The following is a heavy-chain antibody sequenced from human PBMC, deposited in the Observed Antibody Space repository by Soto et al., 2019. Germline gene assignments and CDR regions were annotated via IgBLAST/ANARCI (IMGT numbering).Heavy chain of an antibody. CDR2: IYYSGST. Sequence: LSLTCTVSGGSISSSSYYWGWIRQPPGKGLEWIGSIYYSGSTYYNPSLKSRVTISVDTSKNQFSLKLSSVTAADTAVHYCARHLGDYDILTGYYPQTYYYYGMDVWGQGTTVTVSS. V-gene: IGHV4-39*01. CDR3: ARHLGDYDILTGYYPQTYYYYGMDV. CDR1: GGSISSSSYY. D-gene: IGHD3-9*01. J-gene: IGHJ6*02.